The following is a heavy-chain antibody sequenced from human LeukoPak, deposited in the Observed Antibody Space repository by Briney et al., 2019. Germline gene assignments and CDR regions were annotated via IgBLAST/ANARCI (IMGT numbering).Heavy chain of an antibody. CDR2: IYSGGTT. V-gene: IGHV3-66*02. D-gene: IGHD3-22*01. Sequence: PGGSLRLXCAASGFNDNSNYMTWVRQAPGKGLEWVSVIYSGGTTYYADSVKGRFSISRDNSKNTVYLQMNSLRVEDTAVYYCARAGYYDSSGYYCWGQGTLVTVSS. CDR3: ARAGYYDSSGYYC. CDR1: GFNDNSNY. J-gene: IGHJ4*02.